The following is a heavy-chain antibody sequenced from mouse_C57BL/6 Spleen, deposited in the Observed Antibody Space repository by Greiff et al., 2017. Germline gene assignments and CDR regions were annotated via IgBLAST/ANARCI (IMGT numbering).Heavy chain of an antibody. CDR3: ARSGGCYLDY. D-gene: IGHD3-2*02. Sequence: QVQLQQPGAELVRPGSSVKLSCKASGYTFTSYWMDWVKQRPGQGLEWIGNIYPSDSETHYNQKFKDKATLTVDKSSSTAYMQLSSLTSEDSAVYDCARSGGCYLDYWGQGTTLTVSS. J-gene: IGHJ2*01. CDR1: GYTFTSYW. CDR2: IYPSDSET. V-gene: IGHV1-61*01.